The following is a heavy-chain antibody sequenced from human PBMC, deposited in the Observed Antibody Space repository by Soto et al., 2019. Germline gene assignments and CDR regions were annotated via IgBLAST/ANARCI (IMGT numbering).Heavy chain of an antibody. CDR3: ARDPTRNNLYFDY. CDR1: GFTFSSYS. V-gene: IGHV3-21*01. J-gene: IGHJ4*02. CDR2: ISSSSSYI. D-gene: IGHD1-1*01. Sequence: PGGSLRLSCAASGFTFSSYSMNWVRQAPGKGLEWVSSISSSSSYIYYADSVKGRFTISRDNAKNSLYLQMNSLRAEDTAVYYCARDPTRNNLYFDYWGQGTLVTVSS.